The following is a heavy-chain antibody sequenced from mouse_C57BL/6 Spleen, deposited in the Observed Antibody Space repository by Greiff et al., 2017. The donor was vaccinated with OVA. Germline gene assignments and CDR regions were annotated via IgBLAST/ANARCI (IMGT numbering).Heavy chain of an antibody. J-gene: IGHJ3*01. V-gene: IGHV7-3*01. D-gene: IGHD2-4*01. CDR2: IRNKANGYTT. CDR1: GFTFTDYY. Sequence: DVKLVESGGGLVQPGGSLSLSCAASGFTFTDYYMSWVRQPPGKALEWLGFIRNKANGYTTEYSASVKGRFTISRDNSQSILYLQMNALRAEDSATYYCARSHYDYPLFAYWGQGTLVTVSA. CDR3: ARSHYDYPLFAY.